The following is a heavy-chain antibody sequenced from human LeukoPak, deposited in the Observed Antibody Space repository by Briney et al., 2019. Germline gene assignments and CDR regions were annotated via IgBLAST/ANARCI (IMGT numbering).Heavy chain of an antibody. CDR2: IYTSGST. V-gene: IGHV4-4*07. D-gene: IGHD2-15*01. CDR1: GGSISSYY. CDR3: ARADCSGGSCYYDY. J-gene: IGHJ4*02. Sequence: SETLSLTCTVSGGSISSYYWSWIRQPAGKGLEWIGRIYTSGSTNYSPSLKSRVTMSVDTSKNQFSLKLSSVTAADTAVYYCARADCSGGSCYYDYWGQGTLVTVSS.